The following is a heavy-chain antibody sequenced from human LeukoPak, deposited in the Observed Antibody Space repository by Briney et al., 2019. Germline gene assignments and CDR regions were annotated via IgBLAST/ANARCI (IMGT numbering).Heavy chain of an antibody. CDR1: GFTFSTYS. D-gene: IGHD3-10*01. Sequence: GGSLRLSCAASGFTFSTYSMNWVRQAPGKGLEWVSSTGGSSSSIYYADSVKGRFTISRDNAKNSLYLQMNSLRAEDTAVYYCAKEKGITSSAVYYWGQGTLVTVSS. CDR2: TGGSSSSI. J-gene: IGHJ4*02. CDR3: AKEKGITSSAVYY. V-gene: IGHV3-21*01.